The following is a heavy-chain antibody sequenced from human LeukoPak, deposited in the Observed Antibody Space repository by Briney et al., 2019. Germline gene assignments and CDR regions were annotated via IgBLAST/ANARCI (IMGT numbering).Heavy chain of an antibody. CDR1: GYRFTNYW. J-gene: IGHJ4*02. CDR2: IYPGDSDS. V-gene: IGHV5-51*01. Sequence: GEFLKISCNVSGYRFTNYWNGRVRPLPGKGLEWVAIIYPGDSDSSYSPSFQGHVTISVDKSINTAYLHWSSLKASDTAMYYCARRGDGYSIDNWGQGTLVTVSS. D-gene: IGHD5-24*01. CDR3: ARRGDGYSIDN.